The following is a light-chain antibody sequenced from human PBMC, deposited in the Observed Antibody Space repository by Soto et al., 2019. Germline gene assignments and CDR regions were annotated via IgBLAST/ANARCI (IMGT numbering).Light chain of an antibody. CDR2: LNSDGSH. Sequence: QSVLTQPPSASASLGASVKLTCTLSSGHNSYAIAWHQQQPEKGPRYLMKLNSDGSHSKGDGIPDRFSGSSSGDERYLTISSLESEDEADYYCQTWSTEIRVFGGGTKLTVL. V-gene: IGLV4-69*01. J-gene: IGLJ3*02. CDR3: QTWSTEIRV. CDR1: SGHNSYA.